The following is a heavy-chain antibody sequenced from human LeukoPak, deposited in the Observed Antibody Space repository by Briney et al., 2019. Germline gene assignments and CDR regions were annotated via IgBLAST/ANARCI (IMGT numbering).Heavy chain of an antibody. V-gene: IGHV1-18*01. J-gene: IGHJ5*02. CDR1: GYTFTSYG. D-gene: IGHD3-16*01. CDR3: ASYYDYAPQAWFDP. Sequence: ASVKVSCKASGYTFTSYGISWVRQAPGQGLERMGWISAYNGNTNYAQKFQGRVTITADESTSTAYMGLSSLRSEDTAVYYCASYYDYAPQAWFDPWGQGTLVTVSS. CDR2: ISAYNGNT.